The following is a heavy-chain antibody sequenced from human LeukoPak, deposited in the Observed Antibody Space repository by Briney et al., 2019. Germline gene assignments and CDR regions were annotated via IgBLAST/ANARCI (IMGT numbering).Heavy chain of an antibody. V-gene: IGHV3-7*03. D-gene: IGHD3-10*01. CDR2: ISQDVHQQ. CDR3: AAGNLGLGYYSRDALEF. J-gene: IGHJ3*01. Sequence: GSLRPSCAPSGFTPTSDNMNWVRHGPRKGQGWVASISQDVHQQFTVDPVKGRFTISRDNAKNSLYVEMNSLRVEDTAIYYCAAGNLGLGYYSRDALEFWGQGTVVTVSS. CDR1: GFTPTSDN.